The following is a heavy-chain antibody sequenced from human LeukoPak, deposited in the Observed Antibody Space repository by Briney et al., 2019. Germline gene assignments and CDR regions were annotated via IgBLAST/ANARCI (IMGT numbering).Heavy chain of an antibody. Sequence: PGGSLRLSCAASGFTFGSYSMNWVRQAPGKGLEWVSSISSSSSYIYYADSVNGRFTISRDNAKNSLYLQMNSLRAEDTAVYYCAREVVTALVWFDPWGQGTLVTVSS. V-gene: IGHV3-21*01. J-gene: IGHJ5*02. CDR1: GFTFGSYS. CDR3: AREVVTALVWFDP. D-gene: IGHD4-23*01. CDR2: ISSSSSYI.